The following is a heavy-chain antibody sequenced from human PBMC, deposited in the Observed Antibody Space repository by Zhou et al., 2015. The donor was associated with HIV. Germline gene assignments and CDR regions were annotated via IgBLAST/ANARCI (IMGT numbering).Heavy chain of an antibody. J-gene: IGHJ4*02. D-gene: IGHD1-26*01. CDR2: VSYDNRVK. Sequence: QVQLVESGGGVVQWGGSLRLSCIASGFTFRNYGMHWVRQFPGKGLEWLAVVSYDNRVKKYGDSAKGRFTISRDDYKNMLHLEMSDLTPEDTALYYCARDQRVGAPDYLDNWGQGTLVTVSS. CDR3: ARDQRVGAPDYLDN. CDR1: GFTFRNYG. V-gene: IGHV3-30*03.